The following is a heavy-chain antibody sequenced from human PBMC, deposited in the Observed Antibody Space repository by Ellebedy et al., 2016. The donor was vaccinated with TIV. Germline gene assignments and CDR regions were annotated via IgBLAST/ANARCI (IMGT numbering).Heavy chain of an antibody. CDR1: GYTFTCYY. CDR2: INPSGGST. V-gene: IGHV1-46*01. D-gene: IGHD3-10*01. J-gene: IGHJ5*02. CDR3: ASEYYGSSWFDP. Sequence: ASVKVSXXASGYTFTCYYMHWVRQAPGQGLEWMGIINPSGGSTSYAQKFQGRVTMTRDTSTSTVYMELSSLRSEDTAVYYCASEYYGSSWFDPWGQGTLVTVSS.